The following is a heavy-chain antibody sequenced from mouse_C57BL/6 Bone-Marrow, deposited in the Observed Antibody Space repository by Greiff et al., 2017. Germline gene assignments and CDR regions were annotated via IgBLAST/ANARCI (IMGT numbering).Heavy chain of an antibody. CDR1: GFHIKDDY. CDR2: IDPENGAT. V-gene: IGHV14-4*01. Sequence: EVQLVESGAELVRPGASVKLSCTASGFHIKDDYMNWVKQRPGQSLEWIGWIDPENGATGYASKFQGKATMTADTSSNTSYLQLIGLTSEDTTVYYCTFLYYGSSFDVWGTGTTVTVSS. CDR3: TFLYYGSSFDV. D-gene: IGHD1-1*01. J-gene: IGHJ1*03.